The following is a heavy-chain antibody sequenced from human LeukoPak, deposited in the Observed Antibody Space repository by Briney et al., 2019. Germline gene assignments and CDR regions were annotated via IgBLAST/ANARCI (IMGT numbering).Heavy chain of an antibody. Sequence: GGSLRLSCVASGFTFSYWMSWVRQAPGKGLEWVANIKQDGSEKYYVDSVKGRFTISRDNAKNSLYLQMNSLRAEDTAVYYCARRNTMIGYTEDAFDIWGQGTMVTVSS. V-gene: IGHV3-7*01. CDR1: GFTFSYW. D-gene: IGHD3-22*01. CDR3: ARRNTMIGYTEDAFDI. J-gene: IGHJ3*02. CDR2: IKQDGSEK.